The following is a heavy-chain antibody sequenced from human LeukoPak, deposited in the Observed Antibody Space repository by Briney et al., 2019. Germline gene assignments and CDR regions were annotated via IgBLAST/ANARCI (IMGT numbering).Heavy chain of an antibody. Sequence: GGSLRLSCEASGFTFTTCWIHWVRQAPGKGLVWVSRINNDGSDTIYADSVRGRFTISRDNAENTLYLQMNSLRAEDTAVYYCARGGLGHGFDIWGQGTMVTVSS. CDR3: ARGGLGHGFDI. CDR2: INNDGSDT. J-gene: IGHJ3*02. V-gene: IGHV3-74*01. D-gene: IGHD3-16*01. CDR1: GFTFTTCW.